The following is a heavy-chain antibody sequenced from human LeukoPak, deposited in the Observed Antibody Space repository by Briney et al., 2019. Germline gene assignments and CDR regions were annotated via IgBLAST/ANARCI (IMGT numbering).Heavy chain of an antibody. J-gene: IGHJ4*02. CDR2: ISVYNGDT. CDR1: DHTFTTYG. D-gene: IGHD6-6*01. Sequence: GASVKVSCKASDHTFTTYGITWVRQVPGQGLEWMGWISVYNGDTKYAQKFQGRVTLTTETSTSTVYMELRGLKSDDTAVYYCARDLPAGMAARPPYQLDYWGQGTRVTVSS. V-gene: IGHV1-18*04. CDR3: ARDLPAGMAARPPYQLDY.